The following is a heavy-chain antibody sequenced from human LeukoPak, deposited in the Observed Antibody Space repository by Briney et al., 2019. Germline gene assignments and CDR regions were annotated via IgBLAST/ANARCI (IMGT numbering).Heavy chain of an antibody. CDR1: GFTVSSNY. CDR3: ARSSMGYSGLDY. D-gene: IGHD1-26*01. Sequence: PGGSLRLSCAASGFTVSSNYMSWVRQALGKGLEWVSVIYSGGSTYYADSVKGRFTISRDNSKNTLYLQMNSLRAEDTAVYYCARSSMGYSGLDYWGQGTLVTVSS. V-gene: IGHV3-66*01. J-gene: IGHJ4*02. CDR2: IYSGGST.